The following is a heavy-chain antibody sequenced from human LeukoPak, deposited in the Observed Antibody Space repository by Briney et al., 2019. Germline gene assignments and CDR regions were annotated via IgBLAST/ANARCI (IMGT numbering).Heavy chain of an antibody. Sequence: GGSLRLSCAASGFTFSTYNMNWVRQAPGKGLEWVSTIRYGADSTYYADSVKGRFTISRDNSKNTLYLQMNSLRADDTAVYYCAKGLTTHDYWGQGTLVTVSS. J-gene: IGHJ4*02. CDR1: GFTFSTYN. CDR2: IRYGADST. D-gene: IGHD4-11*01. CDR3: AKGLTTHDY. V-gene: IGHV3-23*01.